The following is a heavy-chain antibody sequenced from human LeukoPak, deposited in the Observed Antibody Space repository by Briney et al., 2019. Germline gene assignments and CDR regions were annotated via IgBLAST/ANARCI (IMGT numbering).Heavy chain of an antibody. J-gene: IGHJ5*02. CDR2: ISSSSSYI. CDR3: ARSPYNPTRGWFDP. D-gene: IGHD1-14*01. CDR1: GFTFSSYS. Sequence: PRGSLRLSCAASGFTFSSYSMNWVRQAPGKGLEWVSSISSSSSYIYYADSVKGRFTISRDNAKKSPYLQMNSLRAEDTAVYYCARSPYNPTRGWFDPWGEGTLVTVSS. V-gene: IGHV3-21*01.